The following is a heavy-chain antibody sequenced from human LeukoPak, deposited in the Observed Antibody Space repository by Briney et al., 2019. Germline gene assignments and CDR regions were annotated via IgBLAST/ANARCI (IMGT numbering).Heavy chain of an antibody. CDR3: ARASCGGGTCYDSRGWFDP. CDR2: IYFSGST. V-gene: IGHV4-59*12. D-gene: IGHD2-15*01. Sequence: PGGSLRLSCAASGFTFSSYSMNWVRQAPGKGLEWIGNIYFSGSTYYKQSLKSRVTISVDTSKNQFSLKLRSVTAADTAVYYCARASCGGGTCYDSRGWFDPWGQGTLVTVSS. J-gene: IGHJ5*02. CDR1: GFTFSSYS.